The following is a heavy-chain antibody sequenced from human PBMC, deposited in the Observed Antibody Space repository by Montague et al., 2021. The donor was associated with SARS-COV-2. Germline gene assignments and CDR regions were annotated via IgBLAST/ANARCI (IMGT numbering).Heavy chain of an antibody. D-gene: IGHD6-19*01. CDR2: IYHHGST. Sequence: SETLSLTCTVSGGSVSSSYWSCMRQPPGKGLEWIADIYHHGSTNYNPSLHSRVTISVDTTKNQFSLKLTSVTAADTAGDYWAGTEGSGWYRGVDYWGQGTLVTVSS. V-gene: IGHV4-59*02. CDR3: AGTEGSGWYRGVDY. CDR1: GGSVSSSY. J-gene: IGHJ4*02.